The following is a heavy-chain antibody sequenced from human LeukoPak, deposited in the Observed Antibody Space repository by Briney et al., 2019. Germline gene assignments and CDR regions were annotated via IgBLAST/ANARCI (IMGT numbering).Heavy chain of an antibody. J-gene: IGHJ4*02. V-gene: IGHV4-39*07. CDR3: ARAAYSGSYHSDY. CDR1: GGSVSSSSYY. CDR2: IYYSGST. Sequence: SETLSLTCTVSGGSVSSSSYYWGWIRQPPGRGLEWIGSIYYSGSTHYNPSLKSRVTISVDTSKNQFSLKLSSVTAADTAVYYCARAAYSGSYHSDYWGQGTLVTVSS. D-gene: IGHD1-26*01.